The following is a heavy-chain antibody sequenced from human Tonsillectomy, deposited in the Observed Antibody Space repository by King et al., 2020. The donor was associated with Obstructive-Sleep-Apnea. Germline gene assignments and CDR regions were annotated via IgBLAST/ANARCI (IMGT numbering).Heavy chain of an antibody. CDR1: GYTFTSYD. Sequence: QEQLVQSGAEVKKPGASVKVSCKASGYTFTSYDINWVRQATGQGLEWMGWMNPNSGNTGYAQKFQGRVTMTRNTSISTAYMELSSLRSEDTAVYYLARVYSYYYGSGSYYYYYGMDVWGQGTTVTVSS. V-gene: IGHV1-8*01. J-gene: IGHJ6*02. CDR2: MNPNSGNT. CDR3: ARVYSYYYGSGSYYYYYGMDV. D-gene: IGHD3-10*01.